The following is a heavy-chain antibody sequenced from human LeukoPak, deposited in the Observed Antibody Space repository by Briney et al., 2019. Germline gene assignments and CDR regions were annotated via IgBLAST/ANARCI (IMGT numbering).Heavy chain of an antibody. CDR3: ARLWQPNYGDCLDH. J-gene: IGHJ4*02. V-gene: IGHV3-53*01. Sequence: GGSLRLSCAASGFTVSSNYMSWVRQAPGKGLEWVSVIYSGGSTYYADSVKGRFTISRDNAKNSMYLQMNGLRVEDTAVYYCARLWQPNYGDCLDHWGRGTLVTVTS. CDR2: IYSGGST. D-gene: IGHD4-17*01. CDR1: GFTVSSNY.